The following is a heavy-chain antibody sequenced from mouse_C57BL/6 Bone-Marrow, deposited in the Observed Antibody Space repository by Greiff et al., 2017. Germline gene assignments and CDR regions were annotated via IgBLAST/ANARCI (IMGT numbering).Heavy chain of an antibody. CDR2: ISSGGSYT. CDR1: GFTFSSYG. Sequence: DVKLVESGGDLVKPGGSLKLSCAASGFTFSSYGMSWVRQTPDKRLEWVATISSGGSYTYYPDSVKGRFTISRDNAKNTLYLQMSSLKSEDTAMYYCASHYYGSSLYYAMDYWGQGTSVTVSS. D-gene: IGHD1-1*01. J-gene: IGHJ4*01. CDR3: ASHYYGSSLYYAMDY. V-gene: IGHV5-6*02.